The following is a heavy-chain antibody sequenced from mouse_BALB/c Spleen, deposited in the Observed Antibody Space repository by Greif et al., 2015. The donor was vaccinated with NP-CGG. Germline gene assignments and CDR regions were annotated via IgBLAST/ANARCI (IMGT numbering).Heavy chain of an antibody. CDR2: LFPGNPDT. CDR3: TRDDMDY. CDR1: GYTFTSYY. V-gene: IGHV1S56*01. J-gene: IGHJ4*01. Sequence: VQLQQSGPELVKPGASVRIPCKASGYTFTSYYIHWVRQRPGQGLEWIGWLFPGNPDTKYNENFKGRATLTADKSSSTAYMQLSSLTSEDSAVYCCTRDDMDYGGQGTSVTVSS.